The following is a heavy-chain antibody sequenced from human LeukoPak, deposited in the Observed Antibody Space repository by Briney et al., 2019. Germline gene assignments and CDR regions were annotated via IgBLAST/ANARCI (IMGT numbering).Heavy chain of an antibody. J-gene: IGHJ5*02. CDR2: IYYSGST. D-gene: IGHD4-17*01. V-gene: IGHV4-39*07. Sequence: SETLSLTCTVSGGSISSNSYYWGWIRQPPGKGLEWLGSIYYSGSTYYNPSLKSRVTISVDTSKNQFSLKLSSVTAADTAVYYCARAVTTKGGWFDPWGQGTLVTVSS. CDR3: ARAVTTKGGWFDP. CDR1: GGSISSNSYY.